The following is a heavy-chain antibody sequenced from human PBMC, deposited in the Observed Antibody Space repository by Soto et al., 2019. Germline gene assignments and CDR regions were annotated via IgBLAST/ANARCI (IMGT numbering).Heavy chain of an antibody. V-gene: IGHV3-74*01. Sequence: EVQLVESGGGLVQPGGSLRLSCAASGFTFSTYWMHWVRQAPGKGLVWVSRINSDGSSTSYADSVKGRFTISRDNAKNTLYLQMNSLRAEDTAVYYCARDRLVYDSSCYWDAFDIWGQGTMVTVSS. CDR1: GFTFSTYW. J-gene: IGHJ3*02. CDR2: INSDGSST. CDR3: ARDRLVYDSSCYWDAFDI. D-gene: IGHD3-22*01.